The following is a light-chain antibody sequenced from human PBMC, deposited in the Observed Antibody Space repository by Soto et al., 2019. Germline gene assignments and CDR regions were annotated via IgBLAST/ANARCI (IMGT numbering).Light chain of an antibody. CDR3: CSYASSSFYV. CDR2: EVS. Sequence: QSALTQAASVSGSPGQSITISCTGTSSDVGSYNLVSWYQQHPGKAPKLMIYEVSKRPSGVSNRFSGSKSGNTASLTISGLQAEDEADYYCCSYASSSFYVFGTGTTVTVL. CDR1: SSDVGSYNL. V-gene: IGLV2-23*02. J-gene: IGLJ1*01.